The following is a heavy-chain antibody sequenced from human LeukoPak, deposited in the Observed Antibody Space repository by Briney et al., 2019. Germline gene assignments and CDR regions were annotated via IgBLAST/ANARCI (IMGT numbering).Heavy chain of an antibody. Sequence: GGPLRLSCEVSGFTFTDYGMNGVPQAPGKGPEGVGSIRRGGSEKIYVDSGKGLFTISRENTKNSLSLQLNGLRAEDTAVYYCERDGTAAGISFDLWGKGPLVTVSS. CDR2: IRRGGSEK. CDR1: GFTFTDYG. J-gene: IGHJ4*01. D-gene: IGHD6-13*01. CDR3: ERDGTAAGISFDL. V-gene: IGHV3-7*01.